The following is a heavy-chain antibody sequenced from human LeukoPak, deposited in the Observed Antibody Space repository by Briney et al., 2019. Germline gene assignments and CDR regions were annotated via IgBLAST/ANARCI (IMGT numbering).Heavy chain of an antibody. CDR3: ASTGYNCCWYIND. D-gene: IGHD6-19*01. Sequence: SETLSLTCTVSGGSISSYYWSWIRQPPGKGLEWIGYIYYSGSTNYNPSLTSRVTISVNTSKNQFSLKLSSVSSADTAVCYCASTGYNCCWYINDWGQGTLVTVSS. CDR2: IYYSGST. J-gene: IGHJ4*02. V-gene: IGHV4-59*01. CDR1: GGSISSYY.